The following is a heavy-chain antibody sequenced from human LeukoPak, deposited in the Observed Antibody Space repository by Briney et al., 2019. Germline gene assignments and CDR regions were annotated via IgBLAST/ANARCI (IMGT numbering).Heavy chain of an antibody. CDR2: IIPIFGTA. J-gene: IGHJ4*02. V-gene: IGHV1-69*01. D-gene: IGHD3-10*01. CDR1: GGTFSSYA. CDR3: ARDLSGSYSGGYFDY. Sequence: SVKVSCKASGGTFSSYAISWVRQAPGQGLEWMGGIIPIFGTANYAQKFQGRVTITADESTSTAYMELSSLRSEDTAVYYCARDLSGSYSGGYFDYWGQGTLVTASS.